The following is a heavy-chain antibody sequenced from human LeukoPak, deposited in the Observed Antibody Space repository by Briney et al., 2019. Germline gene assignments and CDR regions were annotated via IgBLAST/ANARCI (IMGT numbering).Heavy chain of an antibody. CDR1: GYTFTSYD. CDR3: ARTSRPTYYDFWSGYYLGFYYYYYGMDV. V-gene: IGHV1-8*01. D-gene: IGHD3-3*01. Sequence: ASVKVSCKASGYTFTSYDINWVRQATGQGLEWMGWMNPNSGNTGYAQKFQGRVTMTRNTSISTAYMELSSLRSEDTAVYYCARTSRPTYYDFWSGYYLGFYYYYYGMDVWGQGTTVTVSS. CDR2: MNPNSGNT. J-gene: IGHJ6*02.